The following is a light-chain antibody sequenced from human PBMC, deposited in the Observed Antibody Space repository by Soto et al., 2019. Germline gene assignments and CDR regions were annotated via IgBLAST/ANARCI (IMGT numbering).Light chain of an antibody. CDR3: QKYNSAPRT. V-gene: IGKV1-27*01. CDR2: AAS. Sequence: IQMTQSPSSLSASVGDRVTITCRASQGISNYLAWYQQKPGKVPKLLIYAASTWQSGVPSRFSVSGSGTDFTLTISSLQPEDVATYSCQKYNSAPRTFGQGTKVEIK. J-gene: IGKJ1*01. CDR1: QGISNY.